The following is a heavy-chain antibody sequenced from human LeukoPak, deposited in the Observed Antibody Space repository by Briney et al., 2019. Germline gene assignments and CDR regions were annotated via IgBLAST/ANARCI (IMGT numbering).Heavy chain of an antibody. CDR1: GFTFSSYW. D-gene: IGHD3-3*01. CDR2: INSDGSST. Sequence: GGSLRLSCAASGFTFSSYWMHWVRQAPGKGLVWVSRINSDGSSTSYADSVKGRFTISRDNSKNTLYLQMNSLRAQDTAVYYCAKMPGDFWSAFYHYFDFWGQGTLVTVSS. CDR3: AKMPGDFWSAFYHYFDF. J-gene: IGHJ4*02. V-gene: IGHV3-74*01.